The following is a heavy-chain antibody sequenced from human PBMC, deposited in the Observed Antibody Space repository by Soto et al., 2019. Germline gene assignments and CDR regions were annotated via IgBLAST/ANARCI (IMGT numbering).Heavy chain of an antibody. CDR1: GFAFSTYN. CDR2: XXXXGXNX. CDR3: AKDKGYTYGHAFDY. J-gene: IGHJ4*02. D-gene: IGHD5-18*01. V-gene: IGHV3-30*18. Sequence: PGGSLRLSCAASGFAFSTYNMHWVRQAPGKGVEWXALXXXXGXNXYXXXXXXGRFTISRDNAKNTVYLQMNSLRAEDKAVYYCAKDKGYTYGHAFDYWGQGTLVTVPQ.